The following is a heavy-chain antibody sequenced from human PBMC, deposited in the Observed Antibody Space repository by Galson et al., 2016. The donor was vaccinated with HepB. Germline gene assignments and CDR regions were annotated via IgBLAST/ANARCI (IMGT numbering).Heavy chain of an antibody. Sequence: SLRLSCAASGFIVSSNYMHWVRQAPGKGLEWVSIIYSSGFTDYADSVKGRFTISRDKSKNTLYLHMNSLRPEDTAVYFCARGRGSSGTYFDHWGQGTLVTVSS. CDR3: ARGRGSSGTYFDH. CDR1: GFIVSSNY. D-gene: IGHD1-26*01. J-gene: IGHJ4*02. CDR2: IYSSGFT. V-gene: IGHV3-53*05.